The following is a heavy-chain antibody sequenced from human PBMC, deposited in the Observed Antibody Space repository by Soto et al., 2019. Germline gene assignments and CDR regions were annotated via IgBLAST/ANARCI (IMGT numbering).Heavy chain of an antibody. CDR2: FPSGGTT. D-gene: IGHD2-15*01. CDR1: GFTVSSKY. Sequence: EVQLVESGGGLVQPGGSLRLSCAASGFTVSSKYMTWVRQAPGKGLEWVSLFPSGGTTYYADSVKGRFTASRDTSENTLPLQIDSLRVEDTAVYYCARDDVLCDGGRCYGIPLDVWGKGNTVTVSS. CDR3: ARDDVLCDGGRCYGIPLDV. J-gene: IGHJ6*04. V-gene: IGHV3-66*01.